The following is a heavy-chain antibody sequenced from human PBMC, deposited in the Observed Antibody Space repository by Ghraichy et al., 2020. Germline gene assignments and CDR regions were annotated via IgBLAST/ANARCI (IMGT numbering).Heavy chain of an antibody. D-gene: IGHD3-9*01. CDR3: AKVGFDILTGFSYYCDY. CDR1: GFTFSSYA. Sequence: GGSLRLSCAASGFTFSSYAMSWVRQAPGKGLEWVSAISGSGGSTYYADSVKGRFTISRDNSKNTLYLQMNSLRAEDTAVYYCAKVGFDILTGFSYYCDYWGQGTLVTVSS. V-gene: IGHV3-23*01. J-gene: IGHJ4*02. CDR2: ISGSGGST.